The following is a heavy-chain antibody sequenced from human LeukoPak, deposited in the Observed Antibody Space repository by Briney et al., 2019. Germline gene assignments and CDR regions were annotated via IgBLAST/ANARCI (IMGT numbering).Heavy chain of an antibody. CDR2: IKQDGSEE. Sequence: GGSLRLSCTASGFTFSSYWMTWVRQAPGKGLEGVANIKQDGSEEYYVDSLKGRFTISRDNGKNSLYLQLNSLRAEDTALYYCARVPFGVTSYYYYMDVWGKGTTVTISS. V-gene: IGHV3-7*01. CDR3: ARVPFGVTSYYYYMDV. D-gene: IGHD3-10*01. CDR1: GFTFSSYW. J-gene: IGHJ6*03.